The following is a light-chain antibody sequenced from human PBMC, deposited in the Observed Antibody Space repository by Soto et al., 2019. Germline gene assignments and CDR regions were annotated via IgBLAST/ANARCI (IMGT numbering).Light chain of an antibody. J-gene: IGKJ3*01. CDR3: QQYDCSPFT. Sequence: EILLTQSPGTLSLSPGERATLSCRASQIIGNNYLAWYQQKPGQAPRLLIYGASRRPAGIPDRFSGSGSGTDFTLIISRLETVDLAVYYCQQYDCSPFTFGPGTTVD. V-gene: IGKV3-20*01. CDR2: GAS. CDR1: QIIGNNY.